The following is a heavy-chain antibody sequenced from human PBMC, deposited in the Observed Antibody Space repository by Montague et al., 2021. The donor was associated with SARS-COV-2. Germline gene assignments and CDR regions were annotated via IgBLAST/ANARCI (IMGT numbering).Heavy chain of an antibody. Sequence: SLRLSCAASGFTFNTYAMSWVRQAPGKGLEWVSVIYSGGSNTYYADSVKGRFTISRDNSKYTLYLQMNRLRAEDTAVYYCAKSPRAYSYAFDYWGQGTLVTVSS. V-gene: IGHV3-23*03. CDR1: GFTFNTYA. J-gene: IGHJ4*02. CDR2: IYSGGSNT. D-gene: IGHD5-18*01. CDR3: AKSPRAYSYAFDY.